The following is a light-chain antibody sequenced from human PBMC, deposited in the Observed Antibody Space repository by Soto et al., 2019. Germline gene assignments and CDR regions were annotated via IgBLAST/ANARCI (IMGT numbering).Light chain of an antibody. CDR3: QQRSNWT. CDR2: DAF. J-gene: IGKJ1*01. Sequence: EIVLTQSPATLSLSPGERATLSCRASRSVSSYLAWYQQKPGQAPSLLIYDAFNRATGIPARFSGSGSGTDFTLTISSLEPEDFAVYYCQQRSNWTFGQGTKVEIK. V-gene: IGKV3-11*01. CDR1: RSVSSY.